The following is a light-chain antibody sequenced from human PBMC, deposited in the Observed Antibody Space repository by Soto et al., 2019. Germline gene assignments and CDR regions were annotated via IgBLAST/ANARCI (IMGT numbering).Light chain of an antibody. CDR3: GTCNSSLSVNV. Sequence: QSVLTQPPSVSEAPGQKVTISCSGSSSKIGNNYVSWYQQVPGTAPKLLICDNNKRPSGNPDRFSGSKSGTSATLGVSCLQSGDEADYYGGTCNSSLSVNVCGTETKVT. CDR2: DNN. V-gene: IGLV1-51*01. J-gene: IGLJ1*01. CDR1: SSKIGNNY.